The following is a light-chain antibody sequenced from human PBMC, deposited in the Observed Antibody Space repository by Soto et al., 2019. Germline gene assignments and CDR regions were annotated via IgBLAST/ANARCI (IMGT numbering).Light chain of an antibody. V-gene: IGKV3-15*01. CDR3: QQYNNWPPWT. J-gene: IGKJ1*01. CDR1: QSVSST. Sequence: EIVMTQSPATLSVSPGERVTLSCRASQSVSSTVAWYQHKPGQAPRLLIYGASTRATAIPARFTGSGSGTDFTLTISSLQSEDSAIYYCQQYNNWPPWTFGQGTKVDIK. CDR2: GAS.